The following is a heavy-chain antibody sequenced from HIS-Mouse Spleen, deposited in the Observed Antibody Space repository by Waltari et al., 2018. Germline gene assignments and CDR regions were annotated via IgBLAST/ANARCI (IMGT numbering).Heavy chain of an antibody. J-gene: IGHJ4*02. CDR1: GDSVSSTITP. CDR2: TYYRSKWYN. CDR3: ARGQNRNPFDY. Sequence: QVQLQQSGPGLVKPSQTLSLTCAIAGDSVSSTITPWNWIRQSPSRGLEWLGRTYYRSKWYNDYSVSVKSRITINPDTSKNQFSLQLNSVTPEDTAVYYCARGQNRNPFDYWGQGTLVTVSS. V-gene: IGHV6-1*01.